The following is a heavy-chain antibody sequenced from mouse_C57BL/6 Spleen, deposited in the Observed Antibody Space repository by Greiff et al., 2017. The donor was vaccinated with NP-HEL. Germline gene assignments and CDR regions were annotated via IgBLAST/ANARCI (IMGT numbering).Heavy chain of an antibody. CDR3: ARFGYYGNGVYYAMGD. CDR2: IHPNSGST. V-gene: IGHV1-64*01. Sequence: VQLQQPGAELVKPGASVKLSCKASGYTFTSYWMHWVKQRPGQGLEWIGMIHPNSGSTNYNEKFKSKATLTVDKSSSTAYMQLSSLTSEESAVYYCARFGYYGNGVYYAMGDWGQGTSVTVSS. J-gene: IGHJ4*01. CDR1: GYTFTSYW. D-gene: IGHD1-1*01.